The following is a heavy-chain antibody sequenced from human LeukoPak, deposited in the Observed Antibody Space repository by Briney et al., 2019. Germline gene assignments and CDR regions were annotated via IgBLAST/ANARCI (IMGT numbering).Heavy chain of an antibody. Sequence: SETLSLTCTVSGGSISSYFWSWIRQPPGKGLEWIGYIYYSGSTNYNPSLKSRVTMSVDTSKNQFSLKLSSMTAADTAVYYCARGIISRRYYFECWGQGTLVTVSS. CDR2: IYYSGST. CDR3: ARGIISRRYYFEC. J-gene: IGHJ4*02. CDR1: GGSISSYF. V-gene: IGHV4-59*12. D-gene: IGHD3-16*02.